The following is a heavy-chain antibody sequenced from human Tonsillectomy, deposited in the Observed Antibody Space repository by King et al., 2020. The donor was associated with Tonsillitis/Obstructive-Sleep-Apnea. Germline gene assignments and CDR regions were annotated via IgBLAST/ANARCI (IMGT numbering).Heavy chain of an antibody. CDR2: IYYSGST. J-gene: IGHJ4*02. Sequence: QLQESGPGLVKPSETLSLTCTFSGGSISSSSDYWVWIRQPPGKGLEWMGSIYYSGSTYYNPSLKSRVTTSVDTSKNQFSLKLSSVTAADTAVYYCARHGPDYGEGQFDYWGQGTLVTVSS. CDR1: GGSISSSSDY. V-gene: IGHV4-39*01. CDR3: ARHGPDYGEGQFDY. D-gene: IGHD4-17*01.